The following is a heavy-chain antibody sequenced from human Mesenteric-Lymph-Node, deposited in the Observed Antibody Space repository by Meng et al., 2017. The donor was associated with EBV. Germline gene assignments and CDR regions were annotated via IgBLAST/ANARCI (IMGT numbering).Heavy chain of an antibody. J-gene: IGHJ4*02. CDR1: GFTFSRSR. D-gene: IGHD5-12*01. V-gene: IGHV3-21*01. CDR2: IRSDSSYI. Sequence: GGSGGGQGKPGGPLELSCAASGFTFSRSRMTWVRQAPGKGLEWVSSIRSDSSYIYYADSVEGRFTISRDNAKKSLYLQMNSLRAEDTAVYYCARDFEYSGYQYHPFDSWGQGTLVTVSS. CDR3: ARDFEYSGYQYHPFDS.